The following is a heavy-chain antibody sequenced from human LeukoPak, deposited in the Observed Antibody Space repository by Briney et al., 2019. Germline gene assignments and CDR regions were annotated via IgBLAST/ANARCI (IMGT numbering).Heavy chain of an antibody. V-gene: IGHV3-73*01. CDR1: GFTFTGSA. D-gene: IGHD1-14*01. J-gene: IGHJ2*01. Sequence: GGSLRLSCAASGFTFTGSAMHWVRQASGKGLEWIGRIRSKANNYATAYVAPVKGRFTLSRDDSKNTAYLQMNSLKTEDTAVYYCTGSSDWYFDLWGRGTLVTVSS. CDR2: IRSKANNYAT. CDR3: TGSSDWYFDL.